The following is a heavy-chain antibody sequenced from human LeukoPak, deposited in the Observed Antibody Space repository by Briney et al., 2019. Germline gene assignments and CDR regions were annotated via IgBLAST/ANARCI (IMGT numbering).Heavy chain of an antibody. Sequence: PSETLSLTCSVSGGSISSGSYYWSWIRQPAGKGLEWIGRIYATEKTNYNPSLKSRVTISLDTSKNQFSLKLTSVTAADTAVYYCARDRGGYQYGSGSYEYYFDYWGQGTLVTVSS. CDR2: IYATEKT. J-gene: IGHJ4*02. V-gene: IGHV4-61*02. CDR3: ARDRGGYQYGSGSYEYYFDY. CDR1: GGSISSGSYY. D-gene: IGHD3-10*01.